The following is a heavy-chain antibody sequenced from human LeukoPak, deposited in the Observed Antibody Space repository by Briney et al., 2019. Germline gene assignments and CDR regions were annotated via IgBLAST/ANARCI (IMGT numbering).Heavy chain of an antibody. D-gene: IGHD4-23*01. CDR2: INHSGST. CDR3: ARVWQRGYGGNSARY. J-gene: IGHJ4*02. CDR1: GGSFSGYY. Sequence: SETLSLTCAVYGGSFSGYYWSWIRQPPGKGLEWIGEINHSGSTNYNPSLKSRVTISVDTSKNQFSLKLSSVTAADTAVYYCARVWQRGYGGNSARYWGQGTLVTVSS. V-gene: IGHV4-34*01.